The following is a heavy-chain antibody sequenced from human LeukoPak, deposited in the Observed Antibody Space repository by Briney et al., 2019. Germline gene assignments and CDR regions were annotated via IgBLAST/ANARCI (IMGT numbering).Heavy chain of an antibody. Sequence: ASVKVSCKASGYTFTSYDINWVRQATGQGLEWMGWINPNSGGTNYAQKFQGRVTMTRDTSISTAYMELSRLRSDDTAVYYCARTQGYGWKYGMDVWGQGTTVTVSS. CDR1: GYTFTSYD. J-gene: IGHJ6*02. D-gene: IGHD5-18*01. CDR3: ARTQGYGWKYGMDV. CDR2: INPNSGGT. V-gene: IGHV1-2*02.